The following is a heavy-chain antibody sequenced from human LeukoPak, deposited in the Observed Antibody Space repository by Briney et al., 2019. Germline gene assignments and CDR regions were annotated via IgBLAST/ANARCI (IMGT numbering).Heavy chain of an antibody. D-gene: IGHD3-22*01. CDR2: ISGSGGST. V-gene: IGHV3-23*01. Sequence: GGSLRLSCAASGFTFSSYAMSWVRRAPGKGLEWVSAISGSGGSTYYADSVKGRFTISRDNSKNTLYLQMNSLRAEDTAVYYCAKGLYDSSGYYPVDAFDIWGQGTMVTVSS. CDR1: GFTFSSYA. J-gene: IGHJ3*02. CDR3: AKGLYDSSGYYPVDAFDI.